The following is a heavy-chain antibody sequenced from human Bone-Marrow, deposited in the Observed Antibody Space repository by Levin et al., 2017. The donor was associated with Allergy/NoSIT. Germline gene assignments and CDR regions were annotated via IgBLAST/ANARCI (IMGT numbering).Heavy chain of an antibody. D-gene: IGHD6-19*01. CDR3: ARGPSGWTGYRWFDP. CDR2: IYYSGST. J-gene: IGHJ5*02. V-gene: IGHV4-30-4*01. Sequence: SQTLSLTCTVSGGSISSGDYYWSWIRQPPGKGLEWIGYIYYSGSTYYNPSLKSRVTISVDTSKNQFSLKLSSVTAADTAVYYCARGPSGWTGYRWFDPWGQGTLVTVSS. CDR1: GGSISSGDYY.